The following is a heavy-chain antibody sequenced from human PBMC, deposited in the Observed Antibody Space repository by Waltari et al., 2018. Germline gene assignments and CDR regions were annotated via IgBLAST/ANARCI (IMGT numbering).Heavy chain of an antibody. Sequence: EVQLVESGGGLVQPGGSLKLSCAASGFTFSRSALHLIRQASGKGLEWVGRIRSKANSYATAYAASVKGRFTISRDDSKNTAYLQMNSLKTEDTAVYYCTRRGVGQDYWGQGNLVTVSS. J-gene: IGHJ4*02. CDR3: TRRGVGQDY. D-gene: IGHD3-10*01. CDR2: IRSKANSYAT. CDR1: GFTFSRSA. V-gene: IGHV3-73*01.